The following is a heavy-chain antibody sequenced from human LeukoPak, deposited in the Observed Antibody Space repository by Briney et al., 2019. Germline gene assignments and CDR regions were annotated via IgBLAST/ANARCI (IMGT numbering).Heavy chain of an antibody. Sequence: ASVKVSCKASGYTFTSYGISWVRQAPGQRLEWMGWFNAGNGNTKYSQKFQGRVTITRDTSASTAYMELSSLRSEDTAVYYCARDGYSYGRPFDYWGQGTLVTVSS. CDR2: FNAGNGNT. D-gene: IGHD5-18*01. CDR1: GYTFTSYG. J-gene: IGHJ4*02. V-gene: IGHV1-3*01. CDR3: ARDGYSYGRPFDY.